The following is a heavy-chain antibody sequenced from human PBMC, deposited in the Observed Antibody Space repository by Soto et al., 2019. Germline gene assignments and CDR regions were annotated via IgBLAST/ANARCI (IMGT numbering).Heavy chain of an antibody. CDR2: VFYTGFT. CDR1: GGSISGSYYY. Sequence: PSETLSLTCAVSGGSISGSYYYWGWLRQSPGKGPEWIGSVFYTGFTSYNPSLESRVSVSVDTSKNQFSLKVSGVSAADTAVYYCATMFNGGYYRPEGDYYYYGLDVWGQGTTVTVSS. J-gene: IGHJ6*02. D-gene: IGHD3-22*01. V-gene: IGHV4-39*01. CDR3: ATMFNGGYYRPEGDYYYYGLDV.